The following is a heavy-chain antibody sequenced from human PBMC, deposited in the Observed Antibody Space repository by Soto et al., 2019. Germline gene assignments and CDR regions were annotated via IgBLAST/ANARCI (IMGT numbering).Heavy chain of an antibody. V-gene: IGHV3-23*01. D-gene: IGHD2-15*01. J-gene: IGHJ5*02. CDR3: VKVIVVVVAAGWFDP. CDR2: IRGSAGGT. Sequence: EVQLLESGGGLVQPGGSLRLSCAASGFSFRGYAMSGVRQPPGKGLEWVSAIRGSAGGTYYADSVKGRFTISRDTSKNTLYLQMNSLRAEDTAVYYCVKVIVVVVAAGWFDPWGQGTLVTVSS. CDR1: GFSFRGYA.